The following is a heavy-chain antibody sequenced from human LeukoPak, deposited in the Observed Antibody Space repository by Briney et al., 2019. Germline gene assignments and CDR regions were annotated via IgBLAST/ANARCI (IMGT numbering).Heavy chain of an antibody. V-gene: IGHV4-59*01. CDR2: VYDSGST. J-gene: IGHJ4*02. CDR1: GGSISSYY. CDR3: ASQSSIAVAGIDY. Sequence: PSETLSLTCTVPGGSISSYYWSWIRQPPGKGLEWIGYVYDSGSTNYNPSLKSRVTISLDTAKNQFSLKLSSVTAADTAVYYCASQSSIAVAGIDYWGQGTLVTVSS. D-gene: IGHD6-19*01.